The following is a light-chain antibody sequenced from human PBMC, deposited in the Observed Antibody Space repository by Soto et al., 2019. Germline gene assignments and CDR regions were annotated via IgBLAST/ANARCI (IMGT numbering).Light chain of an antibody. Sequence: QSVLTQLASVSGSPGQSITVSCTGTSSDIGGYNYVSWYQQHPGKAPKLMIYDVSKRPSGVPDRFSGSKSGNTASLTISGLQAEDEADYYCCSYAGSYTFYVFGTGTKVTVL. V-gene: IGLV2-11*01. CDR2: DVS. CDR3: CSYAGSYTFYV. J-gene: IGLJ1*01. CDR1: SSDIGGYNY.